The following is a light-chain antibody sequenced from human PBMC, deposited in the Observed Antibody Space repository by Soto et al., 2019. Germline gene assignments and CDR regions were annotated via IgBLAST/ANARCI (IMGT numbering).Light chain of an antibody. J-gene: IGLJ3*02. CDR3: AAWDDSLNGWV. CDR1: SSDVGGYEY. V-gene: IGLV2-8*01. CDR2: EVI. Sequence: QSVLTQPPSASGSPGQSVTISCTGSSSDVGGYEYVSWYQQHPGKAPKLIIYEVIKRPSGVPDRFSGSKSGNTASLTVSGLQAEDEADYYCAAWDDSLNGWVFGGGTQLTVL.